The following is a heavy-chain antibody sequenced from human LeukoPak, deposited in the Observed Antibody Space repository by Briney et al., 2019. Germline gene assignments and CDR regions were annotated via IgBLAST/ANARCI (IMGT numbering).Heavy chain of an antibody. CDR2: IYYSGST. J-gene: IGHJ6*03. V-gene: IGHV4-59*01. Sequence: KPSETLSLTCTVSGGSISSYYWSWLRQPPGKGLEWIGYIYYSGSTNYNPSLKSRVTMSVDTSKNQFSLKLSSVTAADTAVYYCARESKYSNHPGWGYYYYYMDVWGKGTTVTVSS. CDR3: ARESKYSNHPGWGYYYYYMDV. D-gene: IGHD4-11*01. CDR1: GGSISSYY.